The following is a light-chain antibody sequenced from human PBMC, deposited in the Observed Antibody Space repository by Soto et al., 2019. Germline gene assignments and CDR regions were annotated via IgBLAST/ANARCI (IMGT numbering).Light chain of an antibody. CDR1: QSVASSY. Sequence: EVVLTQSPGTLSLPPGERVTLSCRASQSVASSYLAWYQQKPGRAPRILFYSASSRATGIPDRFSGSGSGTDFTLTISRLEPEDFAVYYCHHFGSLPETFGQGTNVE. V-gene: IGKV3-20*01. CDR2: SAS. J-gene: IGKJ1*01. CDR3: HHFGSLPET.